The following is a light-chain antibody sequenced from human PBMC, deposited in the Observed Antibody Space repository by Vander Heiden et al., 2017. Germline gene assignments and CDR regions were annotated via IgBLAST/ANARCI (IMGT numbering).Light chain of an antibody. CDR3: QQSDSTPCT. V-gene: IGKV1-39*01. CDR1: QSISSY. CDR2: AAS. Sequence: DIQMTQFPSSLSASVGDRVTITCRASQSISSYLNWYQQKPGKAPKLLIYAASSLQSGVPSRFSGSGSGTDFTLTISRLQPEDFATYYCQQSDSTPCTFGQGTKMEIK. J-gene: IGKJ2*02.